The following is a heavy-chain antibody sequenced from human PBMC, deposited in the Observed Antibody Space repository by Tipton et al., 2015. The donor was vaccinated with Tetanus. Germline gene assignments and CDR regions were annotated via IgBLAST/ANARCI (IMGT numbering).Heavy chain of an antibody. CDR3: ARVAENFDY. CDR2: IYYSGST. V-gene: IGHV4-31*03. D-gene: IGHD5-24*01. Sequence: TLSLTCSVSGASISSGGYFWNWIRHRPGKGLEWIGCIYYSGSTIYNPSLKSRVTVSVDTSKNQFSLRLDSVTAADTAVYYCARVAENFDYWGQGTLVTVSS. J-gene: IGHJ4*02. CDR1: GASISSGGYF.